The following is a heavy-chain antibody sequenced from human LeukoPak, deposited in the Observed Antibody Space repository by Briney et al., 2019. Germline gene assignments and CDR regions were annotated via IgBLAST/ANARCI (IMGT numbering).Heavy chain of an antibody. CDR1: GYTFTGHY. Sequence: ASVKVSCKASGYTFTGHYMHWVRQAPGQGLEWMGWISPNSGGTKYAQKFQDRVTMTRDTSISTAYMELSRLRSDDTAVYFCARVDYCSKGVCVNFDYWGQGTLVTVSS. J-gene: IGHJ4*02. V-gene: IGHV1-2*02. D-gene: IGHD2-8*01. CDR3: ARVDYCSKGVCVNFDY. CDR2: ISPNSGGT.